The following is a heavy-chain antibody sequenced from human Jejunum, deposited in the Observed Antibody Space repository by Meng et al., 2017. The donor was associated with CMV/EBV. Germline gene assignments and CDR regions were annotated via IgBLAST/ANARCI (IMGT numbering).Heavy chain of an antibody. CDR2: ISAYNGDT. CDR3: ARDLKGSGDSYRGGVFDY. Sequence: TKDGISWVRQAPGQGLEWMGWISAYNGDTKYAQNLQGRVTITTDTSTNTANMELRSLRSDDTAVYYCARDLKGSGDSYRGGVFDYWGQGTLVTVSS. D-gene: IGHD3-16*01. CDR1: TKDG. J-gene: IGHJ4*02. V-gene: IGHV1-18*01.